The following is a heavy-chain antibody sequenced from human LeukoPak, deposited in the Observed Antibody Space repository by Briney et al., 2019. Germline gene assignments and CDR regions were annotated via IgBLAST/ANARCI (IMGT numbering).Heavy chain of an antibody. D-gene: IGHD5-12*01. J-gene: IGHJ4*02. CDR3: AKVLSGYEFPGYDY. CDR1: GFTFSSYA. Sequence: TGGSLRLSCAASGFTFSSYAMSWVRQAPGKGLEWVSAISGSGGSTYYADSVKGRFTISRDNSKNTLYLQMNSLRAEDTAVYYCAKVLSGYEFPGYDYWGQGTLGTVSA. CDR2: ISGSGGST. V-gene: IGHV3-23*01.